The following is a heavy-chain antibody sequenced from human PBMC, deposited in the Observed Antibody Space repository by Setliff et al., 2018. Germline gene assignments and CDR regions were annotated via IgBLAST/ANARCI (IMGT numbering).Heavy chain of an antibody. CDR1: GFTFGDYA. D-gene: IGHD4-17*01. CDR3: TREWDYGGTYYFDY. Sequence: LRLSCTASGFTFGDYAMSWVRQAPGKGLEWVGFIRSKAYGGTTEYAASVKGRFTISRDDSKSIAYLQMNSLKTEDTAVYYCTREWDYGGTYYFDYWGQGTLVTVSS. J-gene: IGHJ4*02. CDR2: IRSKAYGGTT. V-gene: IGHV3-49*04.